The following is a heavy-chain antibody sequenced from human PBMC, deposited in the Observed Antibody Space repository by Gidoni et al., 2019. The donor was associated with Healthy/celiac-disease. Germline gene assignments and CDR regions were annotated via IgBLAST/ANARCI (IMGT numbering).Heavy chain of an antibody. D-gene: IGHD1-1*01. J-gene: IGHJ4*02. CDR3: AKGNGVGLSGPS. V-gene: IGHV3-23*01. CDR2: ISGSGGST. CDR1: GFTFSSSA. Sequence: EVQLLESGGGLVQPGGSLRLSCAASGFTFSSSAMSWVRQAPGKGLEWVSAISGSGGSTYYADSVKGRFTISRDNSKNTLYLQMNSLRAEDTAVYYCAKGNGVGLSGPSWGQGTLVTVSS.